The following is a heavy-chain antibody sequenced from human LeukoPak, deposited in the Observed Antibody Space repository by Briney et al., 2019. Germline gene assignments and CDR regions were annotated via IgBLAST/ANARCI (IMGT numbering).Heavy chain of an antibody. V-gene: IGHV4-34*01. CDR1: GGSFSGYY. CDR3: ARSSTSSDEAENDYGLDY. Sequence: SETLSLTCAVYGGSFSGYYWSWIRQPPGKGLEWIGEINHSGSTNYNPSLKSRVTISVDTSKNQFSLKLSSVTAADTAVYYCARSSTSSDEAENDYGLDYWGQGTLVTVSS. D-gene: IGHD2-2*01. J-gene: IGHJ4*02. CDR2: INHSGST.